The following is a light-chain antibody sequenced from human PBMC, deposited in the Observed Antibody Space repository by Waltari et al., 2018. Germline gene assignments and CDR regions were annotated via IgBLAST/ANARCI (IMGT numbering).Light chain of an antibody. CDR1: QSVTRT. J-gene: IGKJ1*01. Sequence: EIVLTQSPGTLSLSPGERATLFCRASQSVTRTLAWYQQQPGQAPRLLIYDASSRATGIPDRFSGSGYGTDFSLTISRLEPEDFAVYYCQKYGTLPATFGQGTKVEIK. CDR3: QKYGTLPAT. CDR2: DAS. V-gene: IGKV3-20*01.